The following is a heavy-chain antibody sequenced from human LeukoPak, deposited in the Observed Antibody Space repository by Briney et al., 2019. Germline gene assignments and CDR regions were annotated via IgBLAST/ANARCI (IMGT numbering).Heavy chain of an antibody. CDR2: IYHSGST. D-gene: IGHD3-3*01. CDR3: ARRNAAYYDFWSGGHNWFDP. V-gene: IGHV4-30-2*01. Sequence: SQTLSLTCAVSGGSISSGGYSWSWIRQPPGKGLEWIGYIYHSGSTYYNPSLKSRVTISVDRSKNQFSLKLSFVTAADTAVYYCARRNAAYYDFWSGGHNWFDPWGQGTLVTVSS. J-gene: IGHJ5*02. CDR1: GGSISSGGYS.